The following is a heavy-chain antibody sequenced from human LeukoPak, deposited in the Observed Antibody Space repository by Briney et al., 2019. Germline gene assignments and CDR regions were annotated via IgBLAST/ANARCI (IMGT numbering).Heavy chain of an antibody. J-gene: IGHJ6*03. Sequence: SETLSLTCTLPDGSISGYYWSWIRQPAGKGLEWIGRIDTSGSTNYNPSLKSRVTMSVDTSKNQFSLKLTSVTAADTAVYFCARDRRSATVNNYYYYYMDVWGKGTTVTVSS. CDR3: ARDRRSATVNNYYYYYMDV. CDR2: IDTSGST. V-gene: IGHV4-4*07. D-gene: IGHD4-11*01. CDR1: DGSISGYY.